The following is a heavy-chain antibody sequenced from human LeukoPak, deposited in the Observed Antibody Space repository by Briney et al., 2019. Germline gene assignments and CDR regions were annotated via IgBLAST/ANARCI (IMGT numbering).Heavy chain of an antibody. J-gene: IGHJ6*03. D-gene: IGHD2-2*01. V-gene: IGHV4-39*01. CDR1: GASISSGLYY. CDR3: ATAGYCSSTSCYWGYYYYYMDV. Sequence: SETLSLTCTVSGASISSGLYYWAWIRQSPGKGLEWIGSIYYTGNTKYNPYLKSRVSISVDTSRNQFSLTLSSVTAADTAVYYCATAGYCSSTSCYWGYYYYYMDVWGKGTTVTVSS. CDR2: IYYTGNT.